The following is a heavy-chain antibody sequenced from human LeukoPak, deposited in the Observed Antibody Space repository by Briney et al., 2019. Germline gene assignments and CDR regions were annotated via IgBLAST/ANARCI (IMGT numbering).Heavy chain of an antibody. D-gene: IGHD3-22*01. V-gene: IGHV3-23*01. CDR2: ISGRGGST. J-gene: IGHJ6*02. Sequence: GSLRLSCAASGFTFSSYAMSWVRQTPGKGLEWVSAISGRGGSTYYADSVKGRFTISRDNSKNTLYLQMNSLRAEDTAVYYCAKDYYDSSGYYLFRTYYYYGMDVWGQGTTVTVSS. CDR1: GFTFSSYA. CDR3: AKDYYDSSGYYLFRTYYYYGMDV.